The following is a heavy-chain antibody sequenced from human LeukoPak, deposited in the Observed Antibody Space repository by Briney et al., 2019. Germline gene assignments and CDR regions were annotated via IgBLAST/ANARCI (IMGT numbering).Heavy chain of an antibody. J-gene: IGHJ3*02. V-gene: IGHV4-39*01. Sequence: SETLSLTCTVSGDSISSSSYYWGWIRQPPGKGLEWIGSIYYSGSTYYNPSLKSRVTISVDTSKNQFSLELSSVAAADTAVYYCASQWVRVDYDDYDDCDAFDIWGQGTMVTVSS. CDR1: GDSISSSSYY. CDR2: IYYSGST. D-gene: IGHD4-17*01. CDR3: ASQWVRVDYDDYDDCDAFDI.